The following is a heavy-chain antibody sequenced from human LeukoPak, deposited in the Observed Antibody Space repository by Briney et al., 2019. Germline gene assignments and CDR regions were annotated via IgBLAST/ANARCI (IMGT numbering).Heavy chain of an antibody. CDR1: GGSFSDHY. V-gene: IGHV3-53*04. CDR3: ARADDPITMVRGGSHYYGMDV. J-gene: IGHJ6*02. CDR2: ISGSGGST. Sequence: ETLSLTCAVYGGSFSDHYWSWIRQPPGKGLEWVSAISGSGGSTHYADSVKGRFTISRHNSKNTLYLQMNSLRAEDTAVYYCARADDPITMVRGGSHYYGMDVWGQGTTFTVSS. D-gene: IGHD3-10*01.